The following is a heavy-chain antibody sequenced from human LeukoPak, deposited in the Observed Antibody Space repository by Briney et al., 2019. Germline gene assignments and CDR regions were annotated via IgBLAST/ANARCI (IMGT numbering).Heavy chain of an antibody. CDR1: GGTFSSYA. J-gene: IGHJ4*02. V-gene: IGHV1-69*06. CDR2: IIPIFGAA. Sequence: ASVKVSCKASGGTFSSYAISWVRQAPGQGLEWMGGIIPIFGAANYAQEFQGRVTITADKSTSTAYMELSSLRSEDTAVYYCASRVDYVWGSYRYHDYWGQGTLVTVPS. D-gene: IGHD3-16*02. CDR3: ASRVDYVWGSYRYHDY.